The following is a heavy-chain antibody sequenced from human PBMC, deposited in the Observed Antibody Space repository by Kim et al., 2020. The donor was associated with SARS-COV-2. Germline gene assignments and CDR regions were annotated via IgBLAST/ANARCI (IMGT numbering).Heavy chain of an antibody. CDR3: ARDGRAAATLYDY. V-gene: IGHV1-46*01. J-gene: IGHJ4*02. Sequence: SYAQKFQGRVTMTRDTSTSTVYMELSSLRSEDTAVYYCARDGRAAATLYDYWGQGTLVTVSS. D-gene: IGHD2-15*01.